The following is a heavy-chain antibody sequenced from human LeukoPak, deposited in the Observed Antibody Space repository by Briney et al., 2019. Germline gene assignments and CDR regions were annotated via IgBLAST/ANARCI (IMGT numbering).Heavy chain of an antibody. J-gene: IGHJ4*02. CDR3: ARALTVVGTTVEYFDY. D-gene: IGHD1-14*01. V-gene: IGHV1-18*01. CDR1: GYTFTSYG. Sequence: ASVKVSCKASGYTFTSYGISWVRQAPGQGLEWMGWISAYNGNTNYAQKLQGRVTMTTDTSASTAYMELRSLRSDDTAVYYCARALTVVGTTVEYFDYWGQGTLVTVSS. CDR2: ISAYNGNT.